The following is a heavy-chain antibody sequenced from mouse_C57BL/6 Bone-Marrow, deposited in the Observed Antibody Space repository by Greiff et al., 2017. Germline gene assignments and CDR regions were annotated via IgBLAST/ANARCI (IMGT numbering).Heavy chain of an antibody. D-gene: IGHD1-1*01. J-gene: IGHJ3*01. CDR2: ISDGGSYT. CDR1: GFTFSSYA. Sequence: DVMLVESGGGLVKPGGSLKLSCAASGFTFSSYAMSWVRLTPEKRLEWVATISDGGSYTYYPDNVKGRFTISRDNAKNNLYLQMSHLKSEDTAMDYCARSSYYYGSLFAYWGQGTLVTVS. CDR3: ARSSYYYGSLFAY. V-gene: IGHV5-4*03.